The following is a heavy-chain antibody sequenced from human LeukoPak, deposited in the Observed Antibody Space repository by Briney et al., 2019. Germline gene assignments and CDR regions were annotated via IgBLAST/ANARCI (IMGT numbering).Heavy chain of an antibody. CDR1: GGSISNYY. CDR2: MYYSGST. V-gene: IGHV4-59*01. J-gene: IGHJ3*02. CDR3: ARGGSIVGATPHDTFDI. Sequence: SETLSLTCTVSGGSISNYYWNWIRQPPGKGLEWIGYMYYSGSTNYNPSLKSRVTISVDASKNQFSLELTSVTAADTAVYYCARGGSIVGATPHDTFDIWGQGTLVTVSS. D-gene: IGHD1-26*01.